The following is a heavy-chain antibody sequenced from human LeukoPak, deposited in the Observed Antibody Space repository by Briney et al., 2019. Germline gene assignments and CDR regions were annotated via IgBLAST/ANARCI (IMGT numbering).Heavy chain of an antibody. CDR2: ISYDGSNK. Sequence: PGRSLRLSCAASGFTFSSYAMHWVRQAPGKGLEWVAVISYDGSNKYYADSVKGRFTISRHNSKKTLYLQMNSLKSEDTAVYYCAREGLETKGLYLDYWGQGTLVTVSS. J-gene: IGHJ4*02. V-gene: IGHV3-30-3*01. CDR3: AREGLETKGLYLDY. CDR1: GFTFSSYA.